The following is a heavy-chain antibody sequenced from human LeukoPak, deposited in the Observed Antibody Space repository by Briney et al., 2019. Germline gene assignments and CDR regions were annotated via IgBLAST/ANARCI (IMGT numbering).Heavy chain of an antibody. CDR1: GGSVSSGSYY. CDR2: IYYSGST. Sequence: SETLSLTCTVSGGSVSSGSYYWSWIRQPPGKGLEWIGYIYYSGSTNYNPSLNSRVTISVDTSKNQFSLKLSSVTAADTAVYYCTKAESGNFDYWGQGTLVTVSS. CDR3: TKAESGNFDY. D-gene: IGHD6-25*01. V-gene: IGHV4-61*01. J-gene: IGHJ4*02.